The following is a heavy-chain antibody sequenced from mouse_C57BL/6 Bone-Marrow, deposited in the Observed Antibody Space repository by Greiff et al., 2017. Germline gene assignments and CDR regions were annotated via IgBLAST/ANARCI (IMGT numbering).Heavy chain of an antibody. CDR2: IYPGSGST. D-gene: IGHD1-1*01. CDR3: AREKIIYYYGSSYWYFDV. J-gene: IGHJ1*03. V-gene: IGHV1-55*01. CDR1: GYTFTSYW. Sequence: VQLQQSGAELVKPGASVKMSCKASGYTFTSYWITWVKQRPGQGLEWIGDIYPGSGSTNYNEKFKSKATLTVDTSSSTAYMQISSLTSEDSAVYYCAREKIIYYYGSSYWYFDVWGTGTTVTVSS.